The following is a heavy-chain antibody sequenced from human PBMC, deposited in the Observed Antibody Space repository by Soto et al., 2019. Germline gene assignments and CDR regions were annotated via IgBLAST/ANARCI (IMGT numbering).Heavy chain of an antibody. CDR3: ARDKAGTTLNYYFGMDV. V-gene: IGHV4-59*01. CDR1: GGSISGYF. CDR2: THYSGGG. D-gene: IGHD1-7*01. J-gene: IGHJ6*02. Sequence: SETLSLTCTVSGGSISGYFWSWIRQPPGKGLEWIGYTHYSGGGIYNPSLKSRVTISVDTSKNQFSLKLNSVTSADTALYFCARDKAGTTLNYYFGMDVWGQGTTVTVSS.